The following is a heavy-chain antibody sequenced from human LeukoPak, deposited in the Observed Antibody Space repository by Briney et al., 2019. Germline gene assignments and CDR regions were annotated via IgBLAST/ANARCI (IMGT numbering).Heavy chain of an antibody. Sequence: GGSLRLSCAASGFTVSSSYMSWVRQAPGKGLEWVSVIYSGGSTYYADSVKGRFTISRDNSKNTLYLQMNSLRAEDTAVYYCARDRGFYYGPEEIGGMDVWGQGTTVTVSS. D-gene: IGHD3-10*01. CDR2: IYSGGST. CDR1: GFTVSSSY. J-gene: IGHJ6*02. CDR3: ARDRGFYYGPEEIGGMDV. V-gene: IGHV3-66*01.